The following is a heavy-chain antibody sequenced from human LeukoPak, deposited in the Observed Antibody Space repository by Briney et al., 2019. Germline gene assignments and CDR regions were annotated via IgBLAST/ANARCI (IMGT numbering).Heavy chain of an antibody. CDR1: GHTFTTYV. D-gene: IGHD3-10*01. J-gene: IGHJ3*02. CDR2: ISTYNGNT. CDR3: ARVDYGSGSSGAFDI. V-gene: IGHV1-18*01. Sequence: ASVKVSCKASGHTFTTYVISWVRQAPGQGLEWMGWISTYNGNTNYAQKFQGRVTMTTDTSTSTAYMELRSLRSDDTAVYYCARVDYGSGSSGAFDIWGQGTMVTVSS.